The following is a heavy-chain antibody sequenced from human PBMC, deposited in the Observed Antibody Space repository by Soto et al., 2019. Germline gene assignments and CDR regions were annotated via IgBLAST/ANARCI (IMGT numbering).Heavy chain of an antibody. V-gene: IGHV4-30-4*01. Sequence: SQTRSLTWTVAGGSISSGGYYWSGIRQPQGKGLGWIGYIYYSGSTYYNPSLKSRVTISVDTSKNQFSLKLSSVTAADTAVYYCAREHYDFWSGLLGGMDVWGQGTTVTVSS. J-gene: IGHJ6*02. CDR2: IYYSGST. D-gene: IGHD3-3*01. CDR3: AREHYDFWSGLLGGMDV. CDR1: GGSISSGGYY.